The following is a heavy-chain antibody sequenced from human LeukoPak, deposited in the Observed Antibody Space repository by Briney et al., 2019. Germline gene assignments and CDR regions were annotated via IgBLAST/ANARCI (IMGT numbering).Heavy chain of an antibody. CDR1: GTTFSRSA. D-gene: IGHD1-26*01. CDR3: ARDDGSATLGFDS. J-gene: IGHJ4*02. CDR2: VIPILGTT. V-gene: IGHV1-69*05. Sequence: GASVKVSCKASGTTFSRSAISWARQAPGQGLEWMGGVIPILGTTNYAQKFQDRVSITTDESTSTAYMEVSSLRSVDTAVYYCARDDGSATLGFDSWGQGTLVTVSS.